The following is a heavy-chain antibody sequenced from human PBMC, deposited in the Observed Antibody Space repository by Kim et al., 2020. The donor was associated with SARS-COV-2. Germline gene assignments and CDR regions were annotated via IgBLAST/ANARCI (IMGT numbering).Heavy chain of an antibody. D-gene: IGHD4-17*01. J-gene: IGHJ3*02. CDR2: ISSSSSYI. CDR3: AREYKYYGDSPENAFDI. Sequence: GGSLRLSCAASGFTFSSYSMNWVRQAPGKGLEWVSSISSSSSYIYYADSVKGRFTISRDNAKNSLYLQMNSLRAEDTAVYYCAREYKYYGDSPENAFDIWGQGTMVTVSS. V-gene: IGHV3-21*01. CDR1: GFTFSSYS.